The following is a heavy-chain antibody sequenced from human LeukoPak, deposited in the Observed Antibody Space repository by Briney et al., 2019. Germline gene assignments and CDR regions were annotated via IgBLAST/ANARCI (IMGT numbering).Heavy chain of an antibody. V-gene: IGHV4-39*07. J-gene: IGHJ3*02. CDR1: GGSIRSSYYY. D-gene: IGHD6-19*01. CDR2: IYDSGST. Sequence: SETLSLTCTVSGGSIRSSYYYWGWIRQPPGKGLEWIGSIYDSGSTYYNPSLKRRVTISVDRSKNQFSLKLSSVTAADTAVYYCARAEAVAGNDAFDIWGQGTVVTVSS. CDR3: ARAEAVAGNDAFDI.